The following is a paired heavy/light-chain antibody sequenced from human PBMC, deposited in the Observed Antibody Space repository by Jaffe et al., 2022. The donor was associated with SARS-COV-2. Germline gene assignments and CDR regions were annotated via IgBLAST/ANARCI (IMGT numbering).Light chain of an antibody. J-gene: IGKJ2*01. V-gene: IGKV4-1*01. CDR1: QSVLNSSNKKNS. CDR3: QQFYSSPYT. CDR2: WAS. Sequence: DIVMTQSPDSLAVSLGERATINCKSSQSVLNSSNKKNSSAWYQQKPGQPPKLLIYWASTRESGVPDRFSGSGSGTDFTLTISSLQAEDVAVYYCQQFYSSPYTFGQGTKLEIK.
Heavy chain of an antibody. J-gene: IGHJ4*02. CDR1: GFTFSSYA. V-gene: IGHV3-23*04. D-gene: IGHD2-15*01. Sequence: EVQLVESGGGLVQPGGSLRLSCAASGFTFSSYAMSWVRQAPGKGLEWVSAISGSGGSTYYADSVKGRFTISRDNSKNTLYLQMNSLRVEDTAVYYCAKHQGGSCYSSLDYWGQGTLVTVSS. CDR2: ISGSGGST. CDR3: AKHQGGSCYSSLDY.